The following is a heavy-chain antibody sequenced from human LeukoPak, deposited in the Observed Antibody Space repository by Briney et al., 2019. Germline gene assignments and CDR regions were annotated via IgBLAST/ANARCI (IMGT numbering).Heavy chain of an antibody. D-gene: IGHD3-3*01. CDR2: IKQDGSEK. Sequence: GGSLRLSCAASGFTFSSYWMSWVRQAPGKGLEWVANIKQDGSEKYYVDSVKGRFTISRDNAKTSLYLQMNSLRAEDTAVYYCARERRRITIFGVARTQNMDVWGKGTTVTVSS. CDR1: GFTFSSYW. V-gene: IGHV3-7*01. J-gene: IGHJ6*03. CDR3: ARERRRITIFGVARTQNMDV.